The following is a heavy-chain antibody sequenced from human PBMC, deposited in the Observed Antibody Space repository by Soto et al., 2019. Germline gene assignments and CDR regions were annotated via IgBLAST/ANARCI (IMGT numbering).Heavy chain of an antibody. CDR1: GYTFTGYA. D-gene: IGHD6-19*01. V-gene: IGHV1-3*01. J-gene: IGHJ4*02. CDR2: INAGNGNT. Sequence: ALVKVSCKASGYTFTGYAMHWVRQAPGQRLEWMGWINAGNGNTKYSQKFQGRVTITRDTSASTAYMELSSLRSEDTAVYYCARAVAVAADFDYWGQGTLVTSPQ. CDR3: ARAVAVAADFDY.